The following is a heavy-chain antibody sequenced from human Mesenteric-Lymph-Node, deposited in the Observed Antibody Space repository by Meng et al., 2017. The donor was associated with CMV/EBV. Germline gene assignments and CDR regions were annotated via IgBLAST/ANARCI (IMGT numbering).Heavy chain of an antibody. D-gene: IGHD3-9*01. CDR3: ARGSSYDILTGYFDY. CDR1: GGSFSGYY. V-gene: IGHV4-34*01. CDR2: INHSGST. J-gene: IGHJ4*02. Sequence: VQLTQGGAGLLKPSETLSVTLAVYGGSFSGYYWNWIRQSPEKGLEWIGEINHSGSTTYNPSFTSRIIISVDTSTNQISLNMSSVTAADTAVYYCARGSSYDILTGYFDYWGQGALVTVSS.